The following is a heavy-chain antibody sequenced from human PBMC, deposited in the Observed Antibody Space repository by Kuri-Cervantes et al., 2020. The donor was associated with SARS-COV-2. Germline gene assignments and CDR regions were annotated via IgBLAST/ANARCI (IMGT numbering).Heavy chain of an antibody. Sequence: SSVKVSCKASGGTFSSYAISWVRQAPGQGLEWMGGIIPIFGTANYAQKFQGRATITADESTSTAYMELSSLRSEDTAVYYCARARNGNYLNEPAYWGQGTLVTVSS. J-gene: IGHJ4*02. CDR3: ARARNGNYLNEPAY. CDR2: IIPIFGTA. V-gene: IGHV1-69*13. CDR1: GGTFSSYA. D-gene: IGHD4-17*01.